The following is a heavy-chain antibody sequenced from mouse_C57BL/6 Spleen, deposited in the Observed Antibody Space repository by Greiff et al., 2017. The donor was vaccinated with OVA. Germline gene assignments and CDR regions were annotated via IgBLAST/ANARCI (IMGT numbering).Heavy chain of an antibody. CDR3: ARWGYYGSGLYYFDY. CDR2: INPNNGGT. J-gene: IGHJ2*01. V-gene: IGHV1-22*01. CDR1: GYTFTDYN. Sequence: VQLQQSGPELVKPGASVKMSCKASGYTFTDYNMHWVKQSHGKSLEWIGYINPNNGGTSYNQKFKGKATLTVNKSSSTAYMELRSLTSEDSAVYYCARWGYYGSGLYYFDYWGQGTTLTVSS. D-gene: IGHD1-1*01.